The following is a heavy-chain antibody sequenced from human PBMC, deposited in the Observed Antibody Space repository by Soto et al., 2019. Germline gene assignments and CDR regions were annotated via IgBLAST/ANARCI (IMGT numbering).Heavy chain of an antibody. J-gene: IGHJ3*02. D-gene: IGHD3-10*01. CDR2: INAGSGNT. CDR3: ATNARGPGAFDI. V-gene: IGHV1-3*01. CDR1: GYTLISYA. Sequence: GASVKVSCKASGYTLISYAMHWVRQAPGQRLEWMGWINAGSGNTYYSQTFQGRVTITRDTSASTAYMEMSSLRSEDTAVYYCATNARGPGAFDIWGQGTMVTV.